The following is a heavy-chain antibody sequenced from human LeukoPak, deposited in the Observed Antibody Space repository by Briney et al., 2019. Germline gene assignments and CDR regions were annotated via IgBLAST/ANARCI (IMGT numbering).Heavy chain of an antibody. V-gene: IGHV3-20*04. D-gene: IGHD2-15*01. Sequence: PGGSLRLSCAASGFTFDDYGMSWVRQAPGKGLEWVAGINWNGGSTGYADSVNGRFTISRNKAKNSLYLQMNSLRAEDTAVYYCAREQLGYCSGGSCYAIDYWGQGTLVTVSS. CDR2: INWNGGST. CDR1: GFTFDDYG. J-gene: IGHJ4*02. CDR3: AREQLGYCSGGSCYAIDY.